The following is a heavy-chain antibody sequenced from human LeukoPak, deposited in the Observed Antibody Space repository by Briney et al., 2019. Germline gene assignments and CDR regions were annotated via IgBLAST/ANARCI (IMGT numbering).Heavy chain of an antibody. D-gene: IGHD4-17*01. J-gene: IGHJ5*02. CDR2: ISGSGDST. Sequence: PGGSLRLSCAASGFTFSSYAMSWVRQAPGKGLEWVSAISGSGDSTYYADSVKGRFTISRDNSKNALYLQMNSLRAEDTAVYYCAKDRRSTVTTRPWGQGTLVTVSS. CDR1: GFTFSSYA. V-gene: IGHV3-23*01. CDR3: AKDRRSTVTTRP.